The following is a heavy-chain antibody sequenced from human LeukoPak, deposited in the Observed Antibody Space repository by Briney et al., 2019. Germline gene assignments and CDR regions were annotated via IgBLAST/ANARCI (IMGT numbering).Heavy chain of an antibody. Sequence: PGGSLRLSCAASVFIANSNFMSWVREAPGKGLECVSVLYSGGRTQYADSVNGRFTISKDSSKNTVYLRMNRLRAEDTAVYYCARHERDLIRGYYFVDWGQGTLAIVSS. V-gene: IGHV3-66*04. CDR1: VFIANSNF. J-gene: IGHJ4*02. CDR3: ARHERDLIRGYYFVD. CDR2: LYSGGRT. D-gene: IGHD5-12*01.